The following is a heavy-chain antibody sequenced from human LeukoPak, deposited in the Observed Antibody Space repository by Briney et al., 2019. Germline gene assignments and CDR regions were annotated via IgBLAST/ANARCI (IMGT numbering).Heavy chain of an antibody. CDR2: IIPILGIA. Sequence: SVKVSCKASGGTFSSYTISWVRQAPGQGLDWMGRIIPILGIANYAQKFQGRVTITADKSTSTAYMELSSLRSEDTAVYYCARGGGPYCGGDCYRDWGQGTLVTVSS. V-gene: IGHV1-69*02. D-gene: IGHD2-21*01. CDR1: GGTFSSYT. J-gene: IGHJ4*02. CDR3: ARGGGPYCGGDCYRD.